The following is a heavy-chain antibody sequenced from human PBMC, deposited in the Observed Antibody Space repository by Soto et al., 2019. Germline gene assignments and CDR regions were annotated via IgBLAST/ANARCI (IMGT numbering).Heavy chain of an antibody. CDR2: IKQDGSEK. Sequence: EVQLVESGGGLVQPGGSLRLSCAASGFTFSSYWMSWVRQAPGKGLEWVANIKQDGSEKYYVDSVKGRFTISRDNAKNSMYPQMNSLRAEDTGVYYCARTLKGASYFDYWGQGTLVTVSS. D-gene: IGHD1-26*01. CDR1: GFTFSSYW. J-gene: IGHJ4*02. V-gene: IGHV3-7*03. CDR3: ARTLKGASYFDY.